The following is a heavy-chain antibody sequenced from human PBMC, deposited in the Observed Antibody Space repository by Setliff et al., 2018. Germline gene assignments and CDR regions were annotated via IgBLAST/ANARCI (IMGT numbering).Heavy chain of an antibody. D-gene: IGHD3-10*01. CDR3: ARDGDHYYGSGSYSHHDAFDI. Sequence: GASVKVSCKASGYTFTNYHMHWVRQAPGQGLEWMGIINPSGGSTIYAQKFQGRVTMTRDTSTSTFYMELSSLRSEDTAVYYCARDGDHYYGSGSYSHHDAFDIWGQGTMVTVSS. J-gene: IGHJ3*02. CDR1: GYTFTNYH. V-gene: IGHV1-46*01. CDR2: INPSGGST.